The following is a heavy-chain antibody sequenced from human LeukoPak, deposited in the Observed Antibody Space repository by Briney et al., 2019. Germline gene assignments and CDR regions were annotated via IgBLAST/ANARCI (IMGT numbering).Heavy chain of an antibody. D-gene: IGHD5-18*01. CDR1: GGSFSGYY. V-gene: IGHV4-34*01. J-gene: IGHJ3*02. CDR2: INHSGST. Sequence: SETLSLTCAVYGGSFSGYYWSWIRQPPGKGLEWIGEINHSGSTNYNPSLKSRVTISVDTSKNQFSLKLSSVTAADTAVYYCARVHRSSRGYSYGYVLLGAFDIWGQGTMVTVSS. CDR3: ARVHRSSRGYSYGYVLLGAFDI.